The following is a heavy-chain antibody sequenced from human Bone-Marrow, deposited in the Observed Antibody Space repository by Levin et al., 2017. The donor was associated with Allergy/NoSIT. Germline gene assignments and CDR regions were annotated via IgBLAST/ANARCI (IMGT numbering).Heavy chain of an antibody. Sequence: PSETLSLTCAVSGGSLTNGDYYWSWIRQSPGKGLEWIGYIYYSGSTYYNPSLTSRFLISIDTSENQFSLKLKSVTAADTAVYFCARAAYYEFVWGSFRFVDHWGQGSLVTVSS. D-gene: IGHD3-16*02. CDR2: IYYSGST. J-gene: IGHJ4*02. V-gene: IGHV4-30-4*01. CDR1: GGSLTNGDYY. CDR3: ARAAYYEFVWGSFRFVDH.